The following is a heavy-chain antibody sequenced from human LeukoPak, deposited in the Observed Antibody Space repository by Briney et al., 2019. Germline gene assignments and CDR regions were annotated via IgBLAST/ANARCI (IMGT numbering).Heavy chain of an antibody. V-gene: IGHV1-24*01. CDR2: FDPEDGET. D-gene: IGHD6-19*01. J-gene: IGHJ6*03. CDR3: ATNPNKFSSGWPIYSYYYMDV. CDR1: GYTLTELS. Sequence: WASVKVSCKVSGYTLTELSMHWVRQAPGKGLEWMGGFDPEDGETIYAQKFQGRVTMTGDTSTDTAYMELSSLRSEDTAVYYCATNPNKFSSGWPIYSYYYMDVWGKGTPVTVSS.